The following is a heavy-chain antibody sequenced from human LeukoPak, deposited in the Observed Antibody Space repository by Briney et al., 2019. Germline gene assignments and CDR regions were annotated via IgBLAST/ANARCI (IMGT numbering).Heavy chain of an antibody. J-gene: IGHJ4*02. Sequence: SETLSLTCTVSGGSISSSSYYWGWFRQPPGKGLEWIGSIYYSGSTYYNPSLKSRVTISVDTSKNQFSLKLSSVTAADTAVYYCARFRGLRGFDYWGQGTLVTVSS. D-gene: IGHD4-17*01. V-gene: IGHV4-39*01. CDR1: GGSISSSSYY. CDR3: ARFRGLRGFDY. CDR2: IYYSGST.